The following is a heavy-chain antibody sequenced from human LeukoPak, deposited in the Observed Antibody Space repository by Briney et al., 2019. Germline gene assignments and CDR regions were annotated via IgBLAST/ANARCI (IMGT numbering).Heavy chain of an antibody. J-gene: IGHJ3*02. V-gene: IGHV3-9*01. CDR3: AKDMSSGTTHYNRVLGAFDM. CDR2: ITWNGATI. D-gene: IGHD1-1*01. Sequence: PGGSLRLSCTVSGFTVSSNSMSWVRQAPGKGLEWVSGITWNGATIDYADSVRGRFTISRDNAENSLYLQMNSLRPEDTAVYFCAKDMSSGTTHYNRVLGAFDMWGQGTMVTVSS. CDR1: GFTVSSNS.